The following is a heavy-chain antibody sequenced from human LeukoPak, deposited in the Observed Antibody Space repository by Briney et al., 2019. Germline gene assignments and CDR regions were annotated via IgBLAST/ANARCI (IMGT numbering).Heavy chain of an antibody. CDR1: GYTFTSYT. CDR2: INAGNGNT. V-gene: IGHV1-3*01. Sequence: ASVKVSCKASGYTFTSYTMPSVRQAPGQRLEWMRWINAGNGNTKYSQKFQGRVTITRDTSPSTSYMELSSLRSEDTVVYYCARGSIVVVPAALEFDYWGQGTLVTVSS. D-gene: IGHD2-2*01. CDR3: ARGSIVVVPAALEFDY. J-gene: IGHJ4*02.